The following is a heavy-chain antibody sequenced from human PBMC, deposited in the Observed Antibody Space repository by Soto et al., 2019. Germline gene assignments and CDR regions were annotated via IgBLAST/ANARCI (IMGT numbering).Heavy chain of an antibody. D-gene: IGHD5-12*01. J-gene: IGHJ4*02. V-gene: IGHV1-69*13. CDR2: IIPIFGTA. CDR1: GGTFSSYA. Sequence: ASVKVSCKASGGTFSSYAISWVRQAPGQGLEWMGGIIPIFGTANYAQKFQGRVTITADESTSTAYMELSSLRSEDTAVYYCAREVIVATIHYFDYWGQGTLVTVSA. CDR3: AREVIVATIHYFDY.